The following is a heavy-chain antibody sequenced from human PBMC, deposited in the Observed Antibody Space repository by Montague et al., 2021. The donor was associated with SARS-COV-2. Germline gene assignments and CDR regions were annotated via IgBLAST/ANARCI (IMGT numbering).Heavy chain of an antibody. CDR1: RGSLRLTSYH. J-gene: IGHJ4*01. CDR2: IYHTGST. V-gene: IGHV4-39*01. D-gene: IGHD1-26*01. CDR3: ANFYSGSYNY. Sequence: SETLSLTCTVSRGSLRLTSYHWGWIRQPPGKGLEWIGSIYHTGSTYYGPSLESRVTMSVDNSKNQFSLMLTSVTAADTAVYYCANFYSGSYNYWGHGSLVTVSS.